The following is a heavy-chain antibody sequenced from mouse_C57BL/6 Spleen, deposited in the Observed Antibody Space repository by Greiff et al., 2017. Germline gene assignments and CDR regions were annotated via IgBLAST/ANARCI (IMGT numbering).Heavy chain of an antibody. J-gene: IGHJ2*01. D-gene: IGHD1-1*01. V-gene: IGHV1-82*01. CDR3: ARARQDCGSSFDY. CDR2: IYPGDGDT. CDR1: GYAFSSSW. Sequence: VQLQQSGPVLVKPGASVKISCKASGYAFSSSWMNWVKQRPGKGLEWIGRIYPGDGDTNYNGKLKGKATLTTDKSSSTAYMQLSSLTSEDSEVYFCARARQDCGSSFDYWGQGTTLTVSS.